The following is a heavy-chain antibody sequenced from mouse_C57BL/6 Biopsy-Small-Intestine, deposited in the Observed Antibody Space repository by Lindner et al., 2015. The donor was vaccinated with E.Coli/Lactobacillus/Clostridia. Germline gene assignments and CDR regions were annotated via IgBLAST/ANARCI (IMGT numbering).Heavy chain of an antibody. Sequence: SVKVSCKASEYTLSTDYIHWVRQAPGQGLEWLGKINPSVGDTGYTHKFQGRLSMTRDASTSTIYMELSSLRSEDTAVYYCAKVRGFVGTMAPFDVWGQGTLVTVSS. CDR2: INPSVGDT. CDR3: AKVRGFVGTMAPFDV. J-gene: IGHJ1*01. D-gene: IGHD1-1*02. CDR1: EYTLSTDY. V-gene: IGHV1-74*01.